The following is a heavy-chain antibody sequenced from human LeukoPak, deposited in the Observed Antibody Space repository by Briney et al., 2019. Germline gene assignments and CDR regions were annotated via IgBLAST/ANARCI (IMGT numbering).Heavy chain of an antibody. CDR1: GYTFTSYD. CDR3: AREGVVPAAYYYYGMDV. Sequence: GASVKVSCKASGYTFTSYDINWVRQATGQGLEWMGWMNPNSGNTGYAQKFQGRVTMTRNTSISTAYMELSSLRSEDTAVYYCAREGVVPAAYYYYGMDVWGQGTTVTVSS. D-gene: IGHD2-2*01. J-gene: IGHJ6*02. CDR2: MNPNSGNT. V-gene: IGHV1-8*01.